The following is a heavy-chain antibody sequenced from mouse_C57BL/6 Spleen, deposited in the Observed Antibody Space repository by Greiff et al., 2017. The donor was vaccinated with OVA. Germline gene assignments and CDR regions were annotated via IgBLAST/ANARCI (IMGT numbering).Heavy chain of an antibody. Sequence: QVQLQQPGAELVKPGASVKLSCKASGYTFTSYWMHWVKQRPGQGLEWIGMIHPNSGSTNYNEKFKSKATLTVDKSSRTAYMQLSSLTSEDSAVYYCARSVYDYDGYAMDYWGQGTSVTVSS. V-gene: IGHV1-64*01. CDR2: IHPNSGST. J-gene: IGHJ4*01. CDR3: ARSVYDYDGYAMDY. D-gene: IGHD2-4*01. CDR1: GYTFTSYW.